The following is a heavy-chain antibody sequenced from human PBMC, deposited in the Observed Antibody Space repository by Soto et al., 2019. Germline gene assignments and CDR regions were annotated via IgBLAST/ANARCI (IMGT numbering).Heavy chain of an antibody. CDR1: GDSINSRSYY. CDR3: ARGDTVITPFDY. Sequence: SETLSLTCTVTGDSINSRSYYWGWIRQPPGKGLEWIGFIYHSGSTYYNPSLKSRVTISVDRSKNQFSLKLTSVTAADTAIYYCARGDTVITPFDYWGQGTLVTVSS. CDR2: IYHSGST. V-gene: IGHV4-30-2*01. J-gene: IGHJ4*02. D-gene: IGHD5-18*01.